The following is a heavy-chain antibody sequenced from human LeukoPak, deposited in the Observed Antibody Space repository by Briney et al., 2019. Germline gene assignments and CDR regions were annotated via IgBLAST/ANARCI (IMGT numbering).Heavy chain of an antibody. D-gene: IGHD5-24*01. V-gene: IGHV3-30*04. CDR2: ISYDGSNK. Sequence: PGRSLRLSCAASGFTFSIYAMHWVRQAPGKGLEWVAVISYDGSNKYYADSVKGRFTISRDNSKNTLYLQMNSLRAEDTAVYYCARPHRAILDVGSPMLQNWFDPWGQGTLVTVSS. CDR1: GFTFSIYA. J-gene: IGHJ5*02. CDR3: ARPHRAILDVGSPMLQNWFDP.